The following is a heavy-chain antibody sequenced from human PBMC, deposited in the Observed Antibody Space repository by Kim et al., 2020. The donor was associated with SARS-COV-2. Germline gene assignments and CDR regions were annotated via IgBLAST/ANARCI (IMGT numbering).Heavy chain of an antibody. CDR1: GFTFSSYA. J-gene: IGHJ4*02. CDR3: VKGRGSGAPYYFAY. Sequence: GWSLRLSCSASGFTFSSYAMHWVRQAPGKGLEYVSAISSNGGSTYYADSVKGRFTISRDNSKNTLYLQMSSLRAEDTAVYYCVKGRGSGAPYYFAYWGQGTLVTVSS. CDR2: ISSNGGST. D-gene: IGHD2-15*01. V-gene: IGHV3-64D*09.